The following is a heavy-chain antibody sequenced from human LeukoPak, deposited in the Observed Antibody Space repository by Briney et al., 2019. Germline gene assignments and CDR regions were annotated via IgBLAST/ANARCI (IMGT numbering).Heavy chain of an antibody. CDR1: GYTFTGYY. CDR3: ARDSRLANWFDP. CDR2: INPNSGGT. V-gene: IGHV1-2*06. Sequence: ASVEVSCKASGYTFTGYYMHWVRQAPGQGLEWMGRINPNSGGTNYAQKFQGRVTMTRDTSISTAYMELSRLRSDDTAVYYCARDSRLANWFDPWGQGTLVTVSS. J-gene: IGHJ5*02. D-gene: IGHD3-9*01.